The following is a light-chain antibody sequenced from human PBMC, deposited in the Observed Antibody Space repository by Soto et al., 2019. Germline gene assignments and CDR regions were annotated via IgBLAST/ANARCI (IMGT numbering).Light chain of an antibody. Sequence: QSVLTQPASVSGSPGQSITIACTGTSGDVGSYSHVSWYQQHPGKAPRLSSSEGSKRPSGVSHRFSDYRSDKTASLTISGLQAEDEAAYYCCSYALSSSDVFGTGTKLTVL. CDR1: SGDVGSYSH. V-gene: IGLV2-23*01. CDR3: CSYALSSSDV. CDR2: EGS. J-gene: IGLJ1*01.